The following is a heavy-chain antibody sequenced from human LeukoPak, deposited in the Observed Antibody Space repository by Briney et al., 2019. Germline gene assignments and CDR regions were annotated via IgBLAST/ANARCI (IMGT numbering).Heavy chain of an antibody. D-gene: IGHD1-26*01. Sequence: PGGSLRLSCAASGFTFSSYGMHWVRQAPGKGLEWVAFIRYDGSDKYCADSVKGRFTISRDNSKNTLYLQMNSLRAEDTAVYYCAKDSSGSYLFDYWGQGTPVTVSS. CDR2: IRYDGSDK. J-gene: IGHJ4*02. V-gene: IGHV3-30*02. CDR1: GFTFSSYG. CDR3: AKDSSGSYLFDY.